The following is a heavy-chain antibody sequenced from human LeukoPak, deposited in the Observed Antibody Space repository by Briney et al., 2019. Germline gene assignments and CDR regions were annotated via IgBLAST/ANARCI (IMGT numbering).Heavy chain of an antibody. CDR1: GFTFSSYA. J-gene: IGHJ4*02. CDR2: ISYDGSNK. D-gene: IGHD3-16*01. Sequence: GWSLRLSCAASGFTFSSYAMHWVRQAPGKGLEWVAVISYDGSNKYYADSVKGRFTISRDNSKNTLYLQMNSLRAVDTAVYYCARDYVAFDYWGQGTLVTVSS. CDR3: ARDYVAFDY. V-gene: IGHV3-30-3*01.